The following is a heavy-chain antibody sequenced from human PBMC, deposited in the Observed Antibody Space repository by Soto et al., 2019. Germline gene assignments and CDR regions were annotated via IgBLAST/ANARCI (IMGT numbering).Heavy chain of an antibody. CDR3: ANLDMITFGGIIGPNDEFDI. D-gene: IGHD3-16*01. V-gene: IGHV5-51*01. CDR2: IYPDDSDI. CDR1: GYSFTSYW. J-gene: IGHJ3*02. Sequence: GESLKISCKGSGYSFTSYWIGWVRQMPGKGLEWMGIIYPDDSDIRYSPSFQGQVTISADKSINTAYLQWSALKASDTAVYYCANLDMITFGGIIGPNDEFDIWGQGTMVTVSS.